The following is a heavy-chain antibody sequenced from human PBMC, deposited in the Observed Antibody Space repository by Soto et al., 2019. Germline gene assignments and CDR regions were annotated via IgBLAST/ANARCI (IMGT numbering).Heavy chain of an antibody. D-gene: IGHD2-2*01. CDR3: ATLRGVVPAAPFDY. V-gene: IGHV3-21*01. CDR2: ISSSSSYI. J-gene: IGHJ4*02. CDR1: GSTFSSYS. Sequence: EVQLVESGGGLVKPGGSLRLSCAASGSTFSSYSMNWVRQAPGKGLEWVSSISSSSSYIYYADSVKGRFTISRDNAKNSLYLQMNSLRAEDTAVYYCATLRGVVPAAPFDYWGQGTLVTVSS.